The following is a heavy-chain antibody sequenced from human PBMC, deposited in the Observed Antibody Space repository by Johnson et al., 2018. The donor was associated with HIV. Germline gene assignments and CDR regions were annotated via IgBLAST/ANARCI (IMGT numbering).Heavy chain of an antibody. J-gene: IGHJ3*02. V-gene: IGHV3-30*02. Sequence: QVQLVESGGGVVQPGRSLRLSCAASGFTFSSYGMHWVRQAPGKGLEWVAFIRYDGSNKYYADSVKGRFTISRDTSKNTLYLQMNSLRAEDTAVYSCARARPGGGDSSSDAADDAFDIWGQGTMVTVSS. D-gene: IGHD2-21*01. CDR3: ARARPGGGDSSSDAADDAFDI. CDR1: GFTFSSYG. CDR2: IRYDGSNK.